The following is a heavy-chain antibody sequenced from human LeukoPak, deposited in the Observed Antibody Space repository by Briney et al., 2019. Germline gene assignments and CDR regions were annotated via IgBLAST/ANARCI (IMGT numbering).Heavy chain of an antibody. CDR2: IYYSGST. V-gene: IGHV4-59*12. D-gene: IGHD3-10*01. Sequence: SETLSLTCTVSGGSISSYYWSWIRQPPGKGLEWIGYIYYSGSTNYNPSLKSRVTTSVDTSKNQFSLKLSSVTAADTAVYYCARDPPYGSGSCYDYWGQGTLVTVSS. J-gene: IGHJ4*02. CDR3: ARDPPYGSGSCYDY. CDR1: GGSISSYY.